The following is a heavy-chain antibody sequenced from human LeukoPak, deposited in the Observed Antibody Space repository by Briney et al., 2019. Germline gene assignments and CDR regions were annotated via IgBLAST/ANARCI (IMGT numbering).Heavy chain of an antibody. J-gene: IGHJ4*02. CDR2: IYYSGTT. V-gene: IGHV4-59*01. CDR1: GGSISIFY. Sequence: SETLSLTCAVYGGSISIFYWSWIRQPPGKGLEWIGDIYYSGTTNYNPSLKGRVTISLDTSKNQFSLRLSSVTAADTAVYYCARIDAVAAAPTSFDYWGQGTLVTVSS. CDR3: ARIDAVAAAPTSFDY. D-gene: IGHD6-19*01.